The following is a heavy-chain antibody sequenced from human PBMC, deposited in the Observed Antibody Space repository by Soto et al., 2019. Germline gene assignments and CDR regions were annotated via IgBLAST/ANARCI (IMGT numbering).Heavy chain of an antibody. CDR1: GFSITDYA. CDR2: ISDSGTKT. V-gene: IGHV3-23*01. Sequence: EVQLLESGGGLIQPGGSLRLSCSASGFSITDYAMSWVRQAPGKGLEWVSSISDSGTKTFYGDSVKGRFAISRDTSKNTVYMQMNNMRDEDTALYYCEKDGIRQDDYWGQGTVVTVSS. CDR3: EKDGIRQDDY. J-gene: IGHJ4*02.